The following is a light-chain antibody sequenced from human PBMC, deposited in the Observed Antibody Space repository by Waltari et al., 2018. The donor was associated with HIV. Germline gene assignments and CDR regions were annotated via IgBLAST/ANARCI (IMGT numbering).Light chain of an antibody. J-gene: IGLJ3*02. CDR3: SSYTTSSTWV. Sequence: HSALTQPASVSGSPGQSITISCTGTSSDIGGYKYVSWYQQQPGKAPKLMISEVSKRPPGVSNRFSGSKSGNTASLTISGLQAEDEADYYCSSYTTSSTWVFGGGTKLTVL. V-gene: IGLV2-14*01. CDR1: SSDIGGYKY. CDR2: EVS.